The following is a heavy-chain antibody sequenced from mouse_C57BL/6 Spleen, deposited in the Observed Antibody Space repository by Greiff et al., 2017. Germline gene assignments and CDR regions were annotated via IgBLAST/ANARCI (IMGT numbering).Heavy chain of an antibody. V-gene: IGHV7-3*01. CDR3: ARYGGDFDY. J-gene: IGHJ2*01. Sequence: EVQLQQSGGGLVQPGGSLSLSCAASGFPFTDYYMSWFRQPPGKALEWLGFIRNKANGYTTEYSASVKGRFTISRDNSQSILYLQMNALRAEDSATYYCARYGGDFDYWGQGTTLTVSS. CDR1: GFPFTDYY. CDR2: IRNKANGYTT.